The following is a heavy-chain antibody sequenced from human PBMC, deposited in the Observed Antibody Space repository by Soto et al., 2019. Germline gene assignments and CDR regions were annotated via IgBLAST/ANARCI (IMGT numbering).Heavy chain of an antibody. J-gene: IGHJ4*02. Sequence: QPGGSLRLTCAASGFTFSSYAMSWDRQAPGKGLEWVSTLSGTGGSSYYAEYVKGRFTISRDISKNTLYLQMNSLRAEDTAVYYCAKRALWTGYHSSPYYFDYWGQGTLVTVSS. D-gene: IGHD3-3*01. V-gene: IGHV3-23*01. CDR1: GFTFSSYA. CDR2: LSGTGGSS. CDR3: AKRALWTGYHSSPYYFDY.